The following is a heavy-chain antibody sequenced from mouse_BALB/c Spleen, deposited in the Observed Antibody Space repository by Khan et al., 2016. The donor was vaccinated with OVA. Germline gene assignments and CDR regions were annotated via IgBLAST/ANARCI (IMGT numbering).Heavy chain of an antibody. CDR1: GYTFTSYW. CDR2: IDPSTDYT. D-gene: IGHD1-1*01. CDR3: VNHGSSSAWFTY. V-gene: IGHV1-7*01. Sequence: QVQLQQPGAELAKPGASVKMSCKASGYTFTSYWMHWVKQRPGQGLEWIGYIDPSTDYTEYNQKFRDKATLTVDKSSTTVYMQLTSLTSEDSPVYYCVNHGSSSAWFTYWGQGTLVTVSA. J-gene: IGHJ3*01.